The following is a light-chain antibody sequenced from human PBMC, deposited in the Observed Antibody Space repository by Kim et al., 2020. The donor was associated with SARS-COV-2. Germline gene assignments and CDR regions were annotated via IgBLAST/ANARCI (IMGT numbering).Light chain of an antibody. Sequence: GQSVTISCTGTSSDVGGYNYVSWYQQHPGKAPKLMIYDVSKRPSGVPDRFSGSKSGNTASLTISGLQAEDEADYYCCSYAGSYFYGFGTGTKVTVL. CDR1: SSDVGGYNY. CDR3: CSYAGSYFYG. J-gene: IGLJ1*01. V-gene: IGLV2-11*01. CDR2: DVS.